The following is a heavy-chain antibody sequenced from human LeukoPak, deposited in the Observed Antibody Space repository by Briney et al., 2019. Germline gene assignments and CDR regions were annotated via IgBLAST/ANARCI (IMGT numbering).Heavy chain of an antibody. D-gene: IGHD3-3*01. Sequence: PSQTLSLTCIVSGDSINSGSYYWSWIRQPAGKGLEWIGRIYTSGSTNYNPSLKSRVTIPVDTSKNQFSLKLTSVTAADTAVYYCARGSAEITYHEFWSGRSNCFDPWGQGTLVTVSS. CDR3: ARGSAEITYHEFWSGRSNCFDP. CDR2: IYTSGST. V-gene: IGHV4-61*02. J-gene: IGHJ5*02. CDR1: GDSINSGSYY.